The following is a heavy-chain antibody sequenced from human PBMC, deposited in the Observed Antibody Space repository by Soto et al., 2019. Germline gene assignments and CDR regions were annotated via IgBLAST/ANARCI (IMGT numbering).Heavy chain of an antibody. J-gene: IGHJ5*02. Sequence: QVQLVQSGAEVKKPGSSVRVSCKASGVTFSRYPISWVRQAPGQGLEWMGGIIPVSGTANYAQKFQGRVTFTADESTTTVYMELSSLRSEDTAIYYCAKQVLGVVDPVAVANDGFDAWGQGTLVTVSS. CDR3: AKQVLGVVDPVAVANDGFDA. D-gene: IGHD5-12*01. CDR2: IIPVSGTA. CDR1: GVTFSRYP. V-gene: IGHV1-69*01.